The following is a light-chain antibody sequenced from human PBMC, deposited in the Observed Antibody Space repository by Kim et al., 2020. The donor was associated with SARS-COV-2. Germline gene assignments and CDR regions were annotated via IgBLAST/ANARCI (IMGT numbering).Light chain of an antibody. CDR3: QQYNNWPPIT. J-gene: IGKJ5*01. Sequence: SPGERATHSCRASQSVSSNLAWYQQKPGQAPGLLIYGASTRATGIPARFSGSGSGTEFTLTISSLQSEDFAVYYCQQYNNWPPITFGQGTRLEIK. CDR1: QSVSSN. CDR2: GAS. V-gene: IGKV3-15*01.